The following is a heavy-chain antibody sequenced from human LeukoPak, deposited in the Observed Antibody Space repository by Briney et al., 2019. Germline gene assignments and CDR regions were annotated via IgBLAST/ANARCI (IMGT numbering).Heavy chain of an antibody. Sequence: GGSLRLSCAASGFTFSSYSMNWVRQAPGKGLEWVSYISTSSSTIYYADSVKGRFTISRDNAKNSLYLQMNSLRDEDTAVYYCARDTGGSYYDAFDIWGQGIMVSVSS. J-gene: IGHJ3*02. V-gene: IGHV3-48*02. CDR3: ARDTGGSYYDAFDI. CDR2: ISTSSSTI. CDR1: GFTFSSYS. D-gene: IGHD1-26*01.